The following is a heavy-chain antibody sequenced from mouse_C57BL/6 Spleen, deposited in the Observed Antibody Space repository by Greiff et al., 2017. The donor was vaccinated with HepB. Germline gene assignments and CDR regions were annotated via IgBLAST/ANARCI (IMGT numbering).Heavy chain of an antibody. Sequence: LLESGPELVKPGASVKISCKASGYAFSSSWMNWVKQRPGKGLEWIGRIYPGDGDTNYNGKFKGKATLTADKTSSTAYMQLSSLTSEDSAVYFCARIYYGYDEAYWGQGTLVTVSA. V-gene: IGHV1-82*01. CDR3: ARIYYGYDEAY. CDR2: IYPGDGDT. CDR1: GYAFSSSW. D-gene: IGHD2-2*01. J-gene: IGHJ3*01.